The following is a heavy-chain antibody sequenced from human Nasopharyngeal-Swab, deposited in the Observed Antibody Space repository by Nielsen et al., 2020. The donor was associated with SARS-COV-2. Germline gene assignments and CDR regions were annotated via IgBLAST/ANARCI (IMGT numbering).Heavy chain of an antibody. J-gene: IGHJ5*02. Sequence: SETLSLTCTVSGDSINSHFWSWIRQPPGKGLDWIGYIPYGGSTNYNPPLRSRVTISVDTSKSQFSLKLTSVTAADTAMYFCARTTTTTPFGPWGQGTLVAVSS. CDR1: GDSINSHF. D-gene: IGHD1-1*01. V-gene: IGHV4-59*11. CDR2: IPYGGST. CDR3: ARTTTTTPFGP.